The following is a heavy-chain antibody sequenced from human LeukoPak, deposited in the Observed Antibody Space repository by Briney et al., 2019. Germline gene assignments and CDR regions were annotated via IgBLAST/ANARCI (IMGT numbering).Heavy chain of an antibody. CDR2: IYYSGST. D-gene: IGHD5-12*01. J-gene: IGHJ4*02. Sequence: SETLSLTCTVSGGSISSYYWSWIRQPPGKGLEWIGYIYYSGSTNYNPSLKSRVTMSVDTSQNQFSLKLSSVTAADTAVYHCARVSVSGYGYYYFDYWGQGTLVTVSS. CDR3: ARVSVSGYGYYYFDY. V-gene: IGHV4-59*01. CDR1: GGSISSYY.